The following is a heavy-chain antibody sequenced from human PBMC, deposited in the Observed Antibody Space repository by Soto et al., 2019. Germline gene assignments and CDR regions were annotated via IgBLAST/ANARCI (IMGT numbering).Heavy chain of an antibody. D-gene: IGHD1-1*01. V-gene: IGHV1-18*01. CDR1: GYTFTSYG. Sequence: ASVKVSCKASGYTFTSYGIRWVRQAPGQGLEWMGWISAYNGNTNYAQKLQGRVTMTTDTSTSTAYMELRSLRSDDTAVYYCASCLSGLNWNDPDYFDYWGQGTLDTVSS. CDR3: ASCLSGLNWNDPDYFDY. CDR2: ISAYNGNT. J-gene: IGHJ4*02.